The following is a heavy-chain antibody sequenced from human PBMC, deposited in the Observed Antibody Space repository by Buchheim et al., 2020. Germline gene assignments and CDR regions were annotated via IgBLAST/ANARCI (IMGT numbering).Heavy chain of an antibody. CDR1: GFTFSSYS. J-gene: IGHJ4*02. CDR2: ISSSSSYI. CDR3: ARVDGSSWPMGYFDY. D-gene: IGHD6-13*01. V-gene: IGHV3-21*01. Sequence: EVQLVESGGGLVKPGGSLRLSCAASGFTFSSYSMNWVRQAPGKGLEWVSSISSSSSYIYYADSVKGRFTISRDNAKTSLYLQMNSLRAEDTAVYYCARVDGSSWPMGYFDYWGQGTL.